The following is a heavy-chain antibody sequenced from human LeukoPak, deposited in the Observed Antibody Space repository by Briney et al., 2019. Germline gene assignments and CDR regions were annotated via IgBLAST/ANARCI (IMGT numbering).Heavy chain of an antibody. Sequence: QPGGSLRLSCAALGFTVSSDYMTWVRQAPGKGLEWVSAISGSGGSTYYADSVKGRFTIPRDNSKNTLYLQMNSLRAEDTAVYYCAKGLRDVVAFMDVWGKGTTVTVSS. CDR2: ISGSGGST. CDR3: AKGLRDVVAFMDV. V-gene: IGHV3-23*01. D-gene: IGHD5-12*01. J-gene: IGHJ6*03. CDR1: GFTVSSDY.